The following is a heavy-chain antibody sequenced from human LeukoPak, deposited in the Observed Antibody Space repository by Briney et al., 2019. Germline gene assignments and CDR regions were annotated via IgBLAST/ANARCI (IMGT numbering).Heavy chain of an antibody. D-gene: IGHD3-10*01. CDR2: INPSGGST. CDR3: ASTYYYGSGSQIQETYYYYYGMDV. Sequence: ASVKVSCKASGYTFTSYYMHWVRQAPGQGLEWMGIINPSGGSTSYAQKFQGRVTVTRDTSISTAYMELSRLRSDDTAVYYCASTYYYGSGSQIQETYYYYYGMDVWGQGTTVTVSS. V-gene: IGHV1-46*01. CDR1: GYTFTSYY. J-gene: IGHJ6*02.